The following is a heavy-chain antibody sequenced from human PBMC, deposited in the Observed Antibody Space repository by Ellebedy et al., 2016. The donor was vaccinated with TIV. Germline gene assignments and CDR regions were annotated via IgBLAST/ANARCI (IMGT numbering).Heavy chain of an antibody. D-gene: IGHD3-22*01. Sequence: SETLSLTXTVSGGSISNFYWSWIRQPPGKGLEWIGYMYYSGTTNYNPSLKSRVTISVDTSKNQFSLKLTSVTAADTAVYYCARGRRHSETSAYYLDYWGQGTLATVSS. CDR1: GGSISNFY. CDR2: MYYSGTT. CDR3: ARGRRHSETSAYYLDY. V-gene: IGHV4-59*12. J-gene: IGHJ4*02.